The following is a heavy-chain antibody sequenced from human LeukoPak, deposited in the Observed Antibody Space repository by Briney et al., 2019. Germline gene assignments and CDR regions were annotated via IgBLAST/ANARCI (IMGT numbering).Heavy chain of an antibody. J-gene: IGHJ5*02. V-gene: IGHV5-51*01. CDR2: IYPADSDI. CDR3: ARQEYCSGGSCYTWFDP. Sequence: GWIRQPPGKGLEWIGIIYPADSDIRYSPSFQGQVTISADKSISTAYLQWSSLKASDTAMYYCARQEYCSGGSCYTWFDPWGQGTLVIVSS. D-gene: IGHD2-15*01.